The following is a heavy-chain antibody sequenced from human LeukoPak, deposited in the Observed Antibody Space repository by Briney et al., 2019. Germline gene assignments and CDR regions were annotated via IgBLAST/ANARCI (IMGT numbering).Heavy chain of an antibody. V-gene: IGHV4-59*01. Sequence: SETLSLTCTVSGGSISSYYWSWIRQPPGKGLEWIGYIYYSGSTNYNPSLKSRVTISVDTSKNQFSLKLSSVTAADTAVYYCARGSGYDFWSGRNDAFDIWGQGTMVTASS. D-gene: IGHD3-3*01. J-gene: IGHJ3*02. CDR1: GGSISSYY. CDR2: IYYSGST. CDR3: ARGSGYDFWSGRNDAFDI.